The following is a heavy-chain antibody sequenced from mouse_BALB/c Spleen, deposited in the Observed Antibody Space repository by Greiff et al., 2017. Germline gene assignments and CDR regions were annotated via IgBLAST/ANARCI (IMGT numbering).Heavy chain of an antibody. CDR1: GYSFTGYN. J-gene: IGHJ4*01. D-gene: IGHD1-1*01. V-gene: IGHV1-39*01. CDR3: ARRGVYYGYYAMDY. Sequence: VQLKESGPELEKPGASVKISCKASGYSFTGYNMNWVKQSNGKSLEWIGNIDPYYGGTSYNQKFKGKATLTVDKSSSTAYMQLKSLTSEDSAVYYCARRGVYYGYYAMDYWGQGTSVTVSS. CDR2: IDPYYGGT.